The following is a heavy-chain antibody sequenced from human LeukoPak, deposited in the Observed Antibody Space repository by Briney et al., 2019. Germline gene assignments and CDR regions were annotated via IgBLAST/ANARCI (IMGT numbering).Heavy chain of an antibody. CDR3: VARLPAAILVDV. CDR1: GYTFTSYY. J-gene: IGHJ6*04. D-gene: IGHD2-2*02. V-gene: IGHV1-46*01. Sequence: ASVKVSCKASGYTFTSYYMHWVRQAPGQGLEWMGIINPSGGSTSYAQKFQGRVTMTRDTSTSTVYMELSSLRSEDTAAYYCVARLPAAILVDVWGKGTTVTVSS. CDR2: INPSGGST.